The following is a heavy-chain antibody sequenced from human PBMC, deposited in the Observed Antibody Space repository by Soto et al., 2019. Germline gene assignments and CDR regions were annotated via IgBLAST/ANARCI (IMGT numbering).Heavy chain of an antibody. V-gene: IGHV4-61*01. Sequence: QVQLQESGPGLVKPSETLSLTCTVSGGSVSSGSYYWSWIRQPPGKGLEWIGYIYYSGSTNYNPSLKSRVTISVDTSKNQFSLKLSSVTAADTAVYYCTRATRPQRSRYFDLWGRGTLVTVSS. D-gene: IGHD1-1*01. CDR1: GGSVSSGSYY. CDR3: TRATRPQRSRYFDL. J-gene: IGHJ2*01. CDR2: IYYSGST.